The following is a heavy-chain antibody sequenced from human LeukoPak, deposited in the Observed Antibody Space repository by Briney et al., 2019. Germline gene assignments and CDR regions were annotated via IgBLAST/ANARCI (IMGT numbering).Heavy chain of an antibody. CDR2: INPNSGGT. Sequence: ASVKVSCKASGYTFTGYYMHWVRQAPGQGLEWMGWINPNSGGTNYAQKFQGRVTMTRDTSISTAYMELSRLRSDDTAVYYCARGATRVRGVIGYYYYYYMDVWGKGTTVTISS. CDR3: ARGATRVRGVIGYYYYYYMDV. D-gene: IGHD3-10*01. CDR1: GYTFTGYY. V-gene: IGHV1-2*02. J-gene: IGHJ6*03.